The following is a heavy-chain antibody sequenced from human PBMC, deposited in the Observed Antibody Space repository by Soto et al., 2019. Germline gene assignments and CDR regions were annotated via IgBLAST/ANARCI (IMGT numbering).Heavy chain of an antibody. J-gene: IGHJ4*02. CDR1: GYTFTSYG. Sequence: ASVKVSCKASGYTFTSYGISWVRQAPGQGLEWMGWISAYNGNTNYAQKLQGRVTMTTDTSTSTAYMELRSLRSDDTAVYYCAREVFSGGRIAARVRGDFDYWGQGTLVTVSS. CDR2: ISAYNGNT. D-gene: IGHD6-6*01. CDR3: AREVFSGGRIAARVRGDFDY. V-gene: IGHV1-18*01.